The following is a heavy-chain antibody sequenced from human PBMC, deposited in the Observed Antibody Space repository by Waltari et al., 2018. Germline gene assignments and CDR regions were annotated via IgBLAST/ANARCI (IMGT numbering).Heavy chain of an antibody. Sequence: QVQLQESGPGLVKPSQTLSLTCTVSGASIRPATSSSSWIRPPAGKGLEWIGRIYTSGSTNYNPSLKSRVTITVDTSKNQFSLKLSSVTAADTAVYYCARGGEFHFDYWGQGTLVTVSS. CDR3: ARGGEFHFDY. CDR1: GASIRPATSS. CDR2: IYTSGST. J-gene: IGHJ4*02. D-gene: IGHD3-10*01. V-gene: IGHV4-61*02.